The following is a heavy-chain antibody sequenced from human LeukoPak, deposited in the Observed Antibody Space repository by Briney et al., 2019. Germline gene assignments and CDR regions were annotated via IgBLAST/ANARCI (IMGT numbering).Heavy chain of an antibody. V-gene: IGHV3-11*04. Sequence: PGGSLRLSCAASGFTFSDYYMSWIRQAPGKGLEWISYISTSGTTTYYADSVKGRFTISRDDAKNALYLQMNSLRADDTALYYCARVRGSHSVDYWGQGTLVTVSS. J-gene: IGHJ4*02. CDR3: ARVRGSHSVDY. CDR1: GFTFSDYY. CDR2: ISTSGTTT. D-gene: IGHD3-10*01.